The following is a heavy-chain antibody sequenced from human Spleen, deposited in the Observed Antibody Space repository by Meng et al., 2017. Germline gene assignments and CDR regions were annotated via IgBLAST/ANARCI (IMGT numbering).Heavy chain of an antibody. D-gene: IGHD2-21*02. CDR1: GYKFTNYW. CDR3: ARRIGGDLINYYDY. CDR2: IYPDDSDT. Sequence: GGSLRLSCKGFGYKFTNYWIGWVRQMPGKGLEWMAIIYPDDSDTRYSPSFQGQVTISADKSISTAYLQWTSLKASDTAMYYCARRIGGDLINYYDYWGQGTLVTVSS. V-gene: IGHV5-51*01. J-gene: IGHJ4*02.